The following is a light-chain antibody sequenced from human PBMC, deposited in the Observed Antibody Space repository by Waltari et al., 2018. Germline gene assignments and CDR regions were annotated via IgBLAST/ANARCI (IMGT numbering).Light chain of an antibody. Sequence: EIVLTQSPGTLSLSLGERATLSCRASQSVRRALAWYQQKPGQAPRLLIYGASTRATGIPDRFSGSGSGTDFSLTISRLEPDDFAVYYCQHYVRLPATFGQGTTVEI. J-gene: IGKJ1*01. CDR1: QSVRRA. CDR3: QHYVRLPAT. V-gene: IGKV3-20*01. CDR2: GAS.